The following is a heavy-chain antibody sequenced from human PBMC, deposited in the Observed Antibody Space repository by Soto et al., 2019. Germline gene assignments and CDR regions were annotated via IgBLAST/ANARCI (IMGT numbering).Heavy chain of an antibody. J-gene: IGHJ4*02. D-gene: IGHD1-7*01. V-gene: IGHV1-18*03. CDR1: GYTFSSYG. Sequence: ASVKVSCKASGYTFSSYGISWVRQAPGQGLEWMGWISAYNGNTNYAQKLQGRVTMTTDTSTSTAYMDLRSLRSDDMAVYYCARSLRNNWDYNSFDYWGQGTLVTVSS. CDR3: ARSLRNNWDYNSFDY. CDR2: ISAYNGNT.